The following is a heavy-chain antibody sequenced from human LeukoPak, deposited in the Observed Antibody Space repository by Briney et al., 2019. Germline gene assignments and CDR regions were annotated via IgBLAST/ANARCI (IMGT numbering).Heavy chain of an antibody. CDR1: GFTFSSYG. D-gene: IGHD6-19*01. V-gene: IGHV3-30*02. J-gene: IGHJ4*02. CDR3: AKVDYSSGWYGRNY. CDR2: IRYDGSNK. Sequence: GGSLRLSCAASGFTFSSYGMHWVRQAPGKGLEWVAFIRYDGSNKYYADSVTGRFTIPRDNSRITRYLQMDSLRAEDTAVYDCAKVDYSSGWYGRNYWGQGTLVTVSS.